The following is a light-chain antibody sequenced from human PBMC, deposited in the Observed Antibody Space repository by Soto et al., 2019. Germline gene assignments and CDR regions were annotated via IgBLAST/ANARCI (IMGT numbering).Light chain of an antibody. CDR2: GAS. CDR3: QQYSKWPLT. J-gene: IGKJ4*01. V-gene: IGKV3-15*01. CDR1: QSVSSY. Sequence: EIVMTQSPATLSVSPGERVTLSCRASQSVSSYLAWYQQKPGQAPRLLIYGASTGATGIPARFSGSGSGTEFILTISSLQSEDFAVYYCQQYSKWPLTFGGGTRVESK.